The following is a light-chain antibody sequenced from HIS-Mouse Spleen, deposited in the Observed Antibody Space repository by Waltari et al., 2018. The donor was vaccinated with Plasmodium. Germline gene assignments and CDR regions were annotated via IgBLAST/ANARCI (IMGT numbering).Light chain of an antibody. J-gene: IGKJ3*01. V-gene: IGKV3-15*01. CDR1: QSVSSN. Sequence: IVMTQSPATLSVSPGERATLSCRASQSVSSNLAWYQQKPGQAPRLLIDGASTRATGIPARFSGSGSGTEFTLTISSLQSEDFAVYYCQQYNNWPFTFGPGTKVDIK. CDR3: QQYNNWPFT. CDR2: GAS.